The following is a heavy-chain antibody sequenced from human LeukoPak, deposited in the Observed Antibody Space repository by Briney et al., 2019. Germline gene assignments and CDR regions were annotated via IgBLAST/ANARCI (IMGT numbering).Heavy chain of an antibody. CDR2: ISSSSSYI. Sequence: PGGSLRHSCAASGFTFSSYSMNWVRQAPGKGLEWVSSISSSSSYIYYADSVKGRFTISRDNAKNSLYLQMNSLRAEDTAVYYCARGLGEYGDYWGQGTLVTVSS. V-gene: IGHV3-21*01. D-gene: IGHD3-16*01. CDR1: GFTFSSYS. CDR3: ARGLGEYGDY. J-gene: IGHJ4*02.